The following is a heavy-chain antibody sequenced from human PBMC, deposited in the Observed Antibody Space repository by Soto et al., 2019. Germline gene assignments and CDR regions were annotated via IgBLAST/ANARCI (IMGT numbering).Heavy chain of an antibody. CDR3: ARGRSLNTNMDY. CDR2: ISSSRGYV. D-gene: IGHD2-15*01. Sequence: EVQLVESGGGLVKPGESLRLSCAASGFTFSSYSMNWVRQAPGKGLEWVSSISSSRGYVSYADSVKGRFTISRDNAKNSLYLQMDSLRAEDTAVYYCARGRSLNTNMDYWGQGSLVIVSS. CDR1: GFTFSSYS. J-gene: IGHJ4*02. V-gene: IGHV3-21*01.